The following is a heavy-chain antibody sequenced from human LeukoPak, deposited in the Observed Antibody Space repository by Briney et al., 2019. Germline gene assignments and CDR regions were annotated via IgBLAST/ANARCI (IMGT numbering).Heavy chain of an antibody. D-gene: IGHD3-3*01. J-gene: IGHJ5*02. CDR3: ARRKYDFWSGYYIGWFDR. CDR1: GGSISSYY. V-gene: IGHV4-4*08. CDR2: IHTSGST. Sequence: SETLSLTCTVSGGSISSYYWSWIRQPPGKGLEWIGHIHTSGSTNYNPSLKSRVTISVDTSKNQFSLKLSSVTAADTAVYYCARRKYDFWSGYYIGWFDRWGQGTLVTVSS.